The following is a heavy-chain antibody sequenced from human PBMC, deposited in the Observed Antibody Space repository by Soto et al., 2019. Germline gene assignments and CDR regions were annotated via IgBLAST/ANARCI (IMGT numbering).Heavy chain of an antibody. D-gene: IGHD2-15*01. CDR3: ARDGYCSGGSCYSVPVFDY. J-gene: IGHJ4*02. Sequence: QVQLVESGGGVVQPGRSLRLSCAASGFTFSSYGMHWVRQAPGKGLEWVAVIWYDGSNKYYADSVKGRFTISRDNSKNTMYLPMNRLRAEDTAVYYCARDGYCSGGSCYSVPVFDYWGQGTLVTVSS. CDR2: IWYDGSNK. V-gene: IGHV3-33*01. CDR1: GFTFSSYG.